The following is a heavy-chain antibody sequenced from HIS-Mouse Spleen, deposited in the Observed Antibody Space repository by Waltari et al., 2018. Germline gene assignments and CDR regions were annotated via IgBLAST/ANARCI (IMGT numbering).Heavy chain of an antibody. D-gene: IGHD6-13*01. J-gene: IGHJ4*02. CDR3: AKAPQLDY. CDR1: GFTFDDYA. V-gene: IGHV3-9*01. Sequence: EVQLVESGGGLVQPGRSLSLSCAASGFTFDDYAMHWVRQAPGKGWGGVAGFSGNGGSIGNADSVKGRFTISRDNAKNSLYLQMNSLRAEDTALYYCAKAPQLDYWGQGTLVTVSS. CDR2: FSGNGGSI.